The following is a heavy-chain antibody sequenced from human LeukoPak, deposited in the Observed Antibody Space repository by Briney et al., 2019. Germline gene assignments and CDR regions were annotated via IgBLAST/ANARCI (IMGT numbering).Heavy chain of an antibody. CDR1: GGSIGSSNYL. J-gene: IGHJ4*02. CDR3: ARRSGYDPTFFDY. V-gene: IGHV4-31*03. Sequence: PSETLSLTCTVSGGSIGSSNYLWGCIRQHPGKGLEWIGYIYYSGSTYYNPSLKSRVTISVDTSKNQFSLKLSSVTAADTAVYYCARRSGYDPTFFDYWGQGTLVTVSS. D-gene: IGHD5-12*01. CDR2: IYYSGST.